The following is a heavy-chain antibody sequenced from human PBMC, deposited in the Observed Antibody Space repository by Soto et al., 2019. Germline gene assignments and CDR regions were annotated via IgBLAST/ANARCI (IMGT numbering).Heavy chain of an antibody. CDR2: IYYSGST. CDR1: GGSVSSGSYY. V-gene: IGHV4-61*01. CDR3: ARVGGLCGGDCYDWYFDL. Sequence: QVQLQESGPGLVKPSETLSLTCTVSGGSVSSGSYYWSWIRQPPGKGLEWIGYIYYSGSTNYNPSLKSRVTISVDTSKNQFSLKLSSVTAADTAVYYCARVGGLCGGDCYDWYFDLWGRGTLVTVSS. D-gene: IGHD2-21*02. J-gene: IGHJ2*01.